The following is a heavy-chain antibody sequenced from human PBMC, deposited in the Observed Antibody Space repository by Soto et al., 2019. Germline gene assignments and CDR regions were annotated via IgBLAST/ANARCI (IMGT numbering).Heavy chain of an antibody. Sequence: GGSLRLSYAASGFTFSSYAMSWIRQAPGKGLEWVSAISGSGGGTYYVDSVKGRFTISRDNSKNTLYLQMNSLRAEDSALYYCAKDHESDYWGQGTLVTVSS. V-gene: IGHV3-23*01. J-gene: IGHJ4*02. CDR2: ISGSGGGT. CDR3: AKDHESDY. CDR1: GFTFSSYA.